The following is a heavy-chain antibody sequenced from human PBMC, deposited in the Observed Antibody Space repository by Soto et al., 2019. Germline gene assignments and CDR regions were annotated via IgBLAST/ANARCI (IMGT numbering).Heavy chain of an antibody. D-gene: IGHD2-2*01. J-gene: IGHJ4*02. Sequence: GGSLRLSCAASGFTFTSYAMSWVRQAPGKGLEWVSAISGSGGSVFSADSVTGRFTISRDNSKNTLYLQMNSLRAEDTAVYYCAKVLGGGYCSSISCYHYFDYWGQGTLVTVSS. CDR1: GFTFTSYA. CDR2: ISGSGGSV. V-gene: IGHV3-23*01. CDR3: AKVLGGGYCSSISCYHYFDY.